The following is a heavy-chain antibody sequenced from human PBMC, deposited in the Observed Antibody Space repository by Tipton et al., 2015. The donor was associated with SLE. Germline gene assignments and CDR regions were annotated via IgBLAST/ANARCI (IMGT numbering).Heavy chain of an antibody. J-gene: IGHJ4*02. Sequence: TLSLTCSVSGGSISSRSYYWGWIRQPPGMGLEWIGSIYYSGSTFHNPSLKSRLTISVDTSKNQFSLKLSSVTAADTAVYYCARVGSGVDYWGQGTLVTVSP. CDR2: IYYSGST. CDR1: GGSISSRSYY. V-gene: IGHV4-39*07. D-gene: IGHD3-10*01. CDR3: ARVGSGVDY.